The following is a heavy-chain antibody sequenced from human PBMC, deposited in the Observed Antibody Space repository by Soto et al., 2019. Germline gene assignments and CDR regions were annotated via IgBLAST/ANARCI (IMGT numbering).Heavy chain of an antibody. CDR1: GFTSSTYW. D-gene: IGHD3-10*01. CDR2: IKQDGSEK. Sequence: EVQLVESGGGLVQPGGSLRLSCAASGFTSSTYWMCWVRQAPGKGLEWVANIKQDGSEKYYVESVSGRFTISRDNAKNSLYLQMNSLRAEDTAVYYCARVATMVPGVIIIRFFDIWGQGTMVVVSS. CDR3: ARVATMVPGVIIIRFFDI. J-gene: IGHJ3*02. V-gene: IGHV3-7*01.